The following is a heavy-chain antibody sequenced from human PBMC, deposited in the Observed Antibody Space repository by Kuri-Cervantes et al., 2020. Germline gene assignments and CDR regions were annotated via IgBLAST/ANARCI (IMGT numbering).Heavy chain of an antibody. CDR2: ISYDGSNK. CDR3: AAGEGDRARGIVVVYNDY. Sequence: GESLKISCAASGFTFSSYAMHWVRQAPGKGLEWVAVISYDGSNKYYADSVKGRFTISRDNSKNTLYLQMNSLGAEDTAVYYCAAGEGDRARGIVVVYNDYWGQGTLVTVSS. J-gene: IGHJ4*02. V-gene: IGHV3-30-3*01. CDR1: GFTFSSYA. D-gene: IGHD3-22*01.